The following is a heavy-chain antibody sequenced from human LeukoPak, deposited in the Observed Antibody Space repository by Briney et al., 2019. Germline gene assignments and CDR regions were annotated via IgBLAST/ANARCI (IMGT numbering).Heavy chain of an antibody. D-gene: IGHD6-13*01. CDR2: IRSKANSYAT. J-gene: IGHJ6*02. CDR1: GFTFSGSA. Sequence: GRSLKLSCAASGFTFSGSAMHWVRQASGKGLEWVGRIRSKANSYATPYAASVKGRFSISRDDSKNTAYLQLNSLKTEDTAVYYCSAAVGTDFYDYGMDVWGQGTTVTVSS. CDR3: SAAVGTDFYDYGMDV. V-gene: IGHV3-73*01.